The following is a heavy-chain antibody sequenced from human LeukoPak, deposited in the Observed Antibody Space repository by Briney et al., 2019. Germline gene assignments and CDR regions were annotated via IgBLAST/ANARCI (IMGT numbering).Heavy chain of an antibody. CDR3: AKLDSYYGSGNSDY. Sequence: GGSLRLSFAAPGFTFSTYTISWFRQAPGKGLHWVSPIIGSGGSTYYADSVKGRFTISRDNSKNTLYLQMNSLRAEDTAVYYCAKLDSYYGSGNSDYWGQGTLVTVSS. CDR2: IIGSGGST. J-gene: IGHJ4*02. D-gene: IGHD3-10*01. V-gene: IGHV3-23*01. CDR1: GFTFSTYT.